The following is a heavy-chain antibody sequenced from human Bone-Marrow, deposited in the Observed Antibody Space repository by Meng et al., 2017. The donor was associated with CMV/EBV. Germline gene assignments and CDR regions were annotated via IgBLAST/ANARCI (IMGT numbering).Heavy chain of an antibody. V-gene: IGHV3-30-3*01. D-gene: IGHD3-3*01. CDR3: ARDISDLFWSGSLYYYYGMDV. CDR1: GFTFSSYA. Sequence: GESLKISCAASGFTFSSYAMHWVRQAPGKGLEWVAVISYDGSNKYYADSVKGRFTISRDNSKNTLYLQMNSLRAEDTAVYYCARDISDLFWSGSLYYYYGMDVWGQGNTVTVYS. CDR2: ISYDGSNK. J-gene: IGHJ6*01.